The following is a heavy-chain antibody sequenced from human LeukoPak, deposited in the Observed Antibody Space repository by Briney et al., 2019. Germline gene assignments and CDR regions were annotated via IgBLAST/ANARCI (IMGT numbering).Heavy chain of an antibody. CDR3: ASRKAAAGTQLNSDAFDI. CDR2: IYSGGST. V-gene: IGHV3-66*01. CDR1: GFTVSSNY. D-gene: IGHD6-13*01. J-gene: IGHJ3*02. Sequence: GGSLRLSCAASGFTVSSNYMSWVRQAPGKGLEWVSVIYSGGSTYYADSVKGRFTISRDNSENTLYLQMNSLRAEDTAVYYCASRKAAAGTQLNSDAFDIWGQGTMVTVSS.